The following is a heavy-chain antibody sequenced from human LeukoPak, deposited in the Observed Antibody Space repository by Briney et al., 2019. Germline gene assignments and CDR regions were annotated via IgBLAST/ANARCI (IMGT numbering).Heavy chain of an antibody. D-gene: IGHD5-24*01. CDR3: GRAQKRGPYYFDY. Sequence: GGSLRLSCAASGFTFSSYWMSWVRQAPGKGVEWVANIKQDGSEKYYVDSVKGRFTMSRDNAKNSLYLQMNSLRDEDTAVYYCGRAQKRGPYYFDYWGQGTLVTVSS. CDR2: IKQDGSEK. CDR1: GFTFSSYW. J-gene: IGHJ4*02. V-gene: IGHV3-7*05.